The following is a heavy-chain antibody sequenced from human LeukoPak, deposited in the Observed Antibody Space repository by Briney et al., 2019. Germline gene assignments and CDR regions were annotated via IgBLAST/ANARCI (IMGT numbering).Heavy chain of an antibody. CDR3: ARDTSSSFDY. Sequence: PSETLSLTCTVSGGSISSYYWSWIRQPPGKGLEWIGSIYYSGSTYYNPSLKSRVTISVDTSKNQFSLKLSSVTAADTAVYYCARDTSSSFDYWGQGTLVTVSS. J-gene: IGHJ4*02. D-gene: IGHD6-13*01. CDR2: IYYSGST. V-gene: IGHV4-59*12. CDR1: GGSISSYY.